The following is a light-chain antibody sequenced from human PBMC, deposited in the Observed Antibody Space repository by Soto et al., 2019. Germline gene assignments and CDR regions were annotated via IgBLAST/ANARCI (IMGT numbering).Light chain of an antibody. J-gene: IGKJ1*01. V-gene: IGKV3-15*01. CDR1: QSVSSN. CDR3: QQYGTSPRT. CDR2: GAS. Sequence: EIVMTQSPATLSVSPGERATLSCRASQSVSSNLAWYQQKPGQAPRLLIYGASTRATGIPDRFSGSGSGTDFTLTISRLESEDFAVYYCQQYGTSPRTFGQGTKVEIK.